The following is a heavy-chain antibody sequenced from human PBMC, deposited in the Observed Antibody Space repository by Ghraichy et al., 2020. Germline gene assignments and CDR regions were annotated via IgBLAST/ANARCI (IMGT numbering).Heavy chain of an antibody. CDR1: GFTFDDYA. V-gene: IGHV3-43*02. D-gene: IGHD2-8*01. CDR2: ISGDGGST. CDR3: AKDISCTNGVCYWGGGEFLYYYYGMDV. J-gene: IGHJ6*02. Sequence: GGSLRLSCAASGFTFDDYAMHWVRQAPGKGLEWVSLISGDGGSTYYADSVKGRFTISRDNSKNSLYLQMNCLRTEDTALYYCAKDISCTNGVCYWGGGEFLYYYYGMDVWGQGTTVTVSS.